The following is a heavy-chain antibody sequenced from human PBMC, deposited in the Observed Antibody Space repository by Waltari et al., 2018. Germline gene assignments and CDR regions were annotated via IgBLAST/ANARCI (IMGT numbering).Heavy chain of an antibody. Sequence: VQLQESGPVLVKPSQTLSLTCTVSGGSISSGSYYWSWIRQPAVKGLEWIGYIYTSGSTNYNPSLKSRVTISLDTSKNQFSLKLSSVTAADTAVYYCAREGDYLDYWGQGTLVTVSS. J-gene: IGHJ4*02. CDR2: IYTSGST. V-gene: IGHV4-61*09. CDR1: GGSISSGSYY. CDR3: AREGDYLDY.